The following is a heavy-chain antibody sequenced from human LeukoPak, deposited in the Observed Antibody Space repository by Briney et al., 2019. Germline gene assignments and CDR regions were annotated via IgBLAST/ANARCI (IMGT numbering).Heavy chain of an antibody. J-gene: IGHJ4*02. CDR1: GFTFSSYA. V-gene: IGHV3-30-3*01. D-gene: IGHD3-22*01. CDR3: ARAHLITMIVVVITPLGY. CDR2: ISYDGSNK. Sequence: PGGSLRLSCAASGFTFSSYAMHWVRQAPGKGLEWVAVISYDGSNKYYADSVKGRFTISRDNSKNTLYLQMNSLRAEDTAVYYCARAHLITMIVVVITPLGYWGQGTLVTVSS.